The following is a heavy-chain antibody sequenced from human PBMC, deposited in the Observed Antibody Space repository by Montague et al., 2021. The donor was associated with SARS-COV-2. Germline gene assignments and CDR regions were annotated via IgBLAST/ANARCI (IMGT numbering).Heavy chain of an antibody. D-gene: IGHD3-10*01. CDR3: ARVRYYGSGTSLGMDV. J-gene: IGHJ6*02. CDR2: INHSGST. CDR1: GGSFSGYY. V-gene: IGHV4-34*01. Sequence: SETLSLTCAVYGGSFSGYYWSWIRQPPGKGLERIGEINHSGSTNYNPSLKSRVTISVDTSENQFSLKLSPVTAADTAVYYCARVRYYGSGTSLGMDVWGQGTTVTVSS.